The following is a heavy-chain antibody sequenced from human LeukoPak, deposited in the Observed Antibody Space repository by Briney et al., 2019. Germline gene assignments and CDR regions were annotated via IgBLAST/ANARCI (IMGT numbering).Heavy chain of an antibody. CDR3: ARVADIVFDH. D-gene: IGHD3-16*02. V-gene: IGHV4-38-2*02. CDR2: IYHSGST. J-gene: IGHJ4*02. CDR1: GYSISSGYY. Sequence: SETLSLTCTVSGYSISSGYYWGWIRQPPGKGLEWIGSIYHSGSTYYNPSLKSRVTISVDTSKNQFSLKLSSVTAADTAVYYCARVADIVFDHWGQGTLVTVSS.